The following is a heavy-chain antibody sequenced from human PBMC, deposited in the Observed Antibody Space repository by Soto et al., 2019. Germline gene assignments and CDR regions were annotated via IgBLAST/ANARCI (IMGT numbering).Heavy chain of an antibody. CDR3: ARLDILNASRTDSFDI. CDR1: GGSFSGYS. Sequence: QVQLHQWGAGLLKPSETLSLTCAVYGGSFSGYSWIWIRQPPGKGLEWIGEISHSGSTNYNASLKSRVTISADTSKKQFVLKLSSVTAADTAVYYCARLDILNASRTDSFDIWGQGTVVTVSS. D-gene: IGHD3-9*01. CDR2: ISHSGST. J-gene: IGHJ3*02. V-gene: IGHV4-34*01.